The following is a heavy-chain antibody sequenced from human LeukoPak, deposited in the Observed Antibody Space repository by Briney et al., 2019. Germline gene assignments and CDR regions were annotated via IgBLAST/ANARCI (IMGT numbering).Heavy chain of an antibody. Sequence: SLRLSCAASGFTFDDYAMHWVRQAPGKGLEWVSGISWNSGSIGYADSVKGRFTISRDNAKNSLYRQMNSLRAEDMALYYCAKDRYSGSSGGFDYWGQGTLVTVSS. CDR3: AKDRYSGSSGGFDY. V-gene: IGHV3-9*03. CDR2: ISWNSGSI. D-gene: IGHD1-26*01. CDR1: GFTFDDYA. J-gene: IGHJ4*02.